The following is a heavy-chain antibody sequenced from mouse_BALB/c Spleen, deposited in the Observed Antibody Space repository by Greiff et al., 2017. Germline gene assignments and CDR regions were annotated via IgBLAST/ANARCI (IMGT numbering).Heavy chain of an antibody. Sequence: QVQLQQSGAELMKPGASVKISCKATGYTFSSYWIEWVKQRPGHGLEWIGEILPGSGSTIYNEKFKGKATFTADTSSNTAYMQLSSLTSEDSAVYYCARRQGYWGQGTTLTVSS. J-gene: IGHJ2*01. CDR2: ILPGSGST. CDR3: ARRQGY. CDR1: GYTFSSYW. D-gene: IGHD6-1*01. V-gene: IGHV1-9*01.